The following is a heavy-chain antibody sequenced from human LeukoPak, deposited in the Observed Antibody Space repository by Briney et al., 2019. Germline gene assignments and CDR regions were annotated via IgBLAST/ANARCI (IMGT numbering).Heavy chain of an antibody. CDR3: ANGGTYSSGP. D-gene: IGHD3-22*01. CDR1: GFSFSEYH. Sequence: GGSLRLSCAASGFSFSEYHMTWIRQAPGKGLEWISYVGGRGGTKYYSDSVKGRFTISRDNAKNSLFLQINSLRAEDTAVYYCANGGTYSSGPWGQGTLVTVSS. CDR2: VGGRGGTK. J-gene: IGHJ5*02. V-gene: IGHV3-11*04.